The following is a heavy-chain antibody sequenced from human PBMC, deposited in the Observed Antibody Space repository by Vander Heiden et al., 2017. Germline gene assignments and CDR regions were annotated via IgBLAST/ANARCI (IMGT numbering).Heavy chain of an antibody. CDR3: AKDQTGTGIEYFHH. Sequence: EVQLLDSGGGLVQPGGSLRPSCAASGFTFTSYTMNWVRQAPGKGLEWVSAILGSGGSTYYADSGKGRFTISRDNSKNTLYLQMRSLRAEDTAVYYCAKDQTGTGIEYFHHWGQGTLVTVSS. CDR2: ILGSGGST. J-gene: IGHJ1*01. D-gene: IGHD1-1*01. CDR1: GFTFTSYT. V-gene: IGHV3-23*01.